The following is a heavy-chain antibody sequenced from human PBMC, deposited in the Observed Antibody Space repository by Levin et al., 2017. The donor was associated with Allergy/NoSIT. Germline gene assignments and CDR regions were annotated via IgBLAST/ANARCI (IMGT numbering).Heavy chain of an antibody. CDR1: GFTFGDYA. CDR3: TSAWGGYCSSTSCYVYDY. V-gene: IGHV3-49*03. CDR2: IRSKAYGGTT. D-gene: IGHD2-2*01. J-gene: IGHJ4*02. Sequence: GGSLRLSCTASGFTFGDYAMSWFRQAPGKGLEWVGFIRSKAYGGTTEYAASVKGRFTISRDDSKSIAYLQMNSLKTEDTAVYYCTSAWGGYCSSTSCYVYDYWGQGTLVTVSS.